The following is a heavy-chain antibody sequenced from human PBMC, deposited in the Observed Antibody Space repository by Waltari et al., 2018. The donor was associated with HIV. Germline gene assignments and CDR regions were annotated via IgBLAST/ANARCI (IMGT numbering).Heavy chain of an antibody. Sequence: EVQLVQSGAAVKQPGESLKISCKGSGYSFTSYWLGWVRQMPGKGLEWMGISYPGDSDTRYSPSFQGQVTISADKSISTAYLQWSSLKASDTAMYYCARYITMVRGGANWFDPWGQGTLVTVSS. V-gene: IGHV5-51*03. CDR2: SYPGDSDT. CDR1: GYSFTSYW. D-gene: IGHD3-10*01. J-gene: IGHJ5*02. CDR3: ARYITMVRGGANWFDP.